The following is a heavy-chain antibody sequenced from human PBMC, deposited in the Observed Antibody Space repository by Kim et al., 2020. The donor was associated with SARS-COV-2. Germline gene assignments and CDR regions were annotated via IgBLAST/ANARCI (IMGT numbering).Heavy chain of an antibody. Sequence: NPSLKSRVTISVDTSKTQFSLKLSSGTAADTAVYYCARQRQQLVPGWFDPWGQGTLVTVSS. D-gene: IGHD6-13*01. J-gene: IGHJ5*02. CDR3: ARQRQQLVPGWFDP. V-gene: IGHV4-39*01.